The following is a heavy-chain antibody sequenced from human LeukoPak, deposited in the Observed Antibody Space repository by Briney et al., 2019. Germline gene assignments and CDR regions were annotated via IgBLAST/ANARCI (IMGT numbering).Heavy chain of an antibody. CDR1: GFTVSSNY. CDR3: ARGFRRDGYNYIDY. V-gene: IGHV4-59*02. Sequence: PGGSLRLSCAASGFTVSSNYMSWIRQPPGKGLEWIGYIYYSGSTNYNPSLKSRVTISVDTSKNQFSLKLSSVTAADTAVYYCARGFRRDGYNYIDYWGQGTLVTVSS. J-gene: IGHJ4*02. D-gene: IGHD5-24*01. CDR2: IYYSGST.